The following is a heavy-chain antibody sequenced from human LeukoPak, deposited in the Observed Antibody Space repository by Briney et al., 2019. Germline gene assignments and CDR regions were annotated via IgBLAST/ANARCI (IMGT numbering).Heavy chain of an antibody. D-gene: IGHD6-19*01. Sequence: GGSLRLSCAASGFTFSSYSMNWVRQTPGKGLEWDSSISATSSYIYYADSARGRFTISRDNAKNPLYLQMNSLRAEDTAVYYCARDKTEQWLVLEAFDIWGQGTVVTVSS. CDR3: ARDKTEQWLVLEAFDI. CDR1: GFTFSSYS. V-gene: IGHV3-21*01. CDR2: ISATSSYI. J-gene: IGHJ3*02.